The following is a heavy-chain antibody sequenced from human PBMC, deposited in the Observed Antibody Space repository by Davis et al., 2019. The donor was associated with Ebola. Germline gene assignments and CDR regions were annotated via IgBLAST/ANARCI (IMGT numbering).Heavy chain of an antibody. Sequence: GESLKISCAASGFTFSDYYMNWVRQAPGKGLEWVGRIKSKTDGGTTDYAAPVKGRFTISRDDSKNTLYLQMNSLKTEDTAVYYCTTKSGTWIQLWSDYWGQGTLVTVSS. J-gene: IGHJ4*02. CDR1: GFTFSDYY. D-gene: IGHD5-18*01. CDR2: IKSKTDGGTT. CDR3: TTKSGTWIQLWSDY. V-gene: IGHV3-15*07.